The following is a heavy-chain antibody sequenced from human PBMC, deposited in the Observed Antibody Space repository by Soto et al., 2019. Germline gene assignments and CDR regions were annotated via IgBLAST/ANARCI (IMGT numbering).Heavy chain of an antibody. D-gene: IGHD3-22*01. Sequence: SETLSLTCIVSGGSVGSGAYYWSWIRQPPGNALEWIGYIQYSGDTNYNSSLKSRATISVDMSRNRFSLKLTSVTAADTAFYYCARHDYSDRAFDLWGQGTMVTVSS. CDR1: GGSVGSGAYY. V-gene: IGHV4-61*08. CDR3: ARHDYSDRAFDL. J-gene: IGHJ3*01. CDR2: IQYSGDT.